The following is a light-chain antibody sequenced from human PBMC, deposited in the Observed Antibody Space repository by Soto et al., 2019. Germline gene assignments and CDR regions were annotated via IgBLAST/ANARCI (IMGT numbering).Light chain of an antibody. V-gene: IGKV1-5*03. CDR1: QSISSW. J-gene: IGKJ1*01. CDR2: KAS. CDR3: QQYSSYST. Sequence: DIQMTQSPSTLSASVGDRVTITCRASQSISSWLAWYQQKPGKAPKLLFYKASSLESGVPSRFNDSGSGTEFTLTISSLQPDDFATYYCQQYSSYSTFGQGTKVEIK.